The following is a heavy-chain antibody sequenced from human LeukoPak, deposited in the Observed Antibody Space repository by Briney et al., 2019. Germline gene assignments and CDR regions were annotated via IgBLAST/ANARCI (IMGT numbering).Heavy chain of an antibody. CDR3: AKDRRINWHKDAFDI. D-gene: IGHD1/OR15-1a*01. Sequence: GGSLRLSCAASGFTFSSYGMRWVRQAPGKGLEWVAIMPNDGTNNYYADSVKGRFTISRDNSKNTLYLQMNSLRGEDTAVFYCAKDRRINWHKDAFDIWGQGTMVTVSS. J-gene: IGHJ3*02. CDR2: MPNDGTNN. CDR1: GFTFSSYG. V-gene: IGHV3-30*02.